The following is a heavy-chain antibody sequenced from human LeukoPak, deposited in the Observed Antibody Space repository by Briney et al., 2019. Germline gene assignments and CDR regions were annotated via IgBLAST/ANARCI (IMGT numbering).Heavy chain of an antibody. Sequence: SGTLSLTCTVSGGSISSYYWSWIRQPPGKGLEWIGYVFSSGSTTYNPSLKSRVTISVDTSKNQFSLELSSVTAADTAMYYCTRRRRDGYNFDLWGQGTLVTVSS. CDR2: VFSSGST. V-gene: IGHV4-59*01. J-gene: IGHJ4*02. D-gene: IGHD5-24*01. CDR3: TRRRRDGYNFDL. CDR1: GGSISSYY.